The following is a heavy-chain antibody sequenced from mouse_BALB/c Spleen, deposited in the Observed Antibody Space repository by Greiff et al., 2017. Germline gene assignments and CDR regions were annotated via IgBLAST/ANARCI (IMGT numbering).Heavy chain of an antibody. D-gene: IGHD1-2*01. CDR3: ARGYGYLSWFAY. V-gene: IGHV2-2*02. Sequence: VMLVESGPGLVQPSQSLSITCTVSGFSLTSYGVHWVRQSPGKGLEWLGVIWSGGSTDYNAAFISRLSISKDNSKSQVFFKMNSLQANDTAIYYCARGYGYLSWFAYWGQGTLVTVSA. J-gene: IGHJ3*01. CDR2: IWSGGST. CDR1: GFSLTSYG.